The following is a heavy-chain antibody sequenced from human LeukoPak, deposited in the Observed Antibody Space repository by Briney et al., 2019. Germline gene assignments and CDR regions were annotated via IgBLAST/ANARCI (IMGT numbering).Heavy chain of an antibody. J-gene: IGHJ5*02. CDR2: ISAYNGNT. V-gene: IGHV1-18*01. Sequence: ASVKVSCKASGYTFMSYGISWVRQAPGQGLEWMGWISAYNGNTNYAQKLQGRVTMTRNTSISTAYMELSSLRSEDTAVYYCARGRRSARYTIFGVSNWFDPWGQGTLVTVSS. CDR3: ARGRRSARYTIFGVSNWFDP. D-gene: IGHD3-3*01. CDR1: GYTFMSYG.